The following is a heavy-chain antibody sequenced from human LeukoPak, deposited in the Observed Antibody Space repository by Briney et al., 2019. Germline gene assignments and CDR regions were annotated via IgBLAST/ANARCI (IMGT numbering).Heavy chain of an antibody. Sequence: ASVKVSCKASGYTFSEYNFSWVRQVPGQGLEWLGWISGYNGHTKYAQKMQGRVTMTRDKSTSTVYMELRSLISDDTAIYYRARENDYDDYGGAFDIWGQGTMVTVSS. CDR3: ARENDYDDYGGAFDI. V-gene: IGHV1-18*01. CDR2: ISGYNGHT. D-gene: IGHD4-17*01. J-gene: IGHJ3*02. CDR1: GYTFSEYN.